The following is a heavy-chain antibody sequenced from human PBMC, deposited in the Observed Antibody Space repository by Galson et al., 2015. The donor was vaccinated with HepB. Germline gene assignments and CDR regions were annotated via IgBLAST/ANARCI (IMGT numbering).Heavy chain of an antibody. V-gene: IGHV1-24*01. CDR2: FDPEDGET. D-gene: IGHD3-10*01. CDR1: GYTLTELS. Sequence: SVKVSCKVSGYTLTELSMHWVRQAPGKGLEWMGGFDPEDGETIYAQKFQGRVTMTEDTSTDTAYMELSSLRSEDTAVYYCATDLPIGSGSYYPITNSPLDYWGQGTLVTVSS. J-gene: IGHJ4*02. CDR3: ATDLPIGSGSYYPITNSPLDY.